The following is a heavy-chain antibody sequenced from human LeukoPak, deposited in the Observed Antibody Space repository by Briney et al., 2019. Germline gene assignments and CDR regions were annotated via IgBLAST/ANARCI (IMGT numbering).Heavy chain of an antibody. V-gene: IGHV3-23*01. J-gene: IGHJ6*04. CDR1: GFTFSSYG. CDR3: AELGITMIGGV. Sequence: GGSLRLSCAASGFTFSSYGMSWVRQAPGKGLQWVSAISGDGKGRDYPDSVKGRFTISRDNSKNTLYLQMDSLRAEDTAVYYCAELGITMIGGVWGKGTTVTISS. D-gene: IGHD3-10*02. CDR2: ISGDGKGR.